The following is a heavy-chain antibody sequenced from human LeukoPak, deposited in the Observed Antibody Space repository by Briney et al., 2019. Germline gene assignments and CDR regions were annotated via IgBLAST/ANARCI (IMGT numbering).Heavy chain of an antibody. CDR3: ARLASGSYGYYYFMDV. J-gene: IGHJ6*03. CDR1: GFTFSSYS. Sequence: PGGSLRLSCAASGFTFSSYSMNWVRQAPGKGLEWVSYISSSSSTIYYADSVKGRFTISRDNAKNSLYLQVNSLRAEDTAVYYCARLASGSYGYYYFMDVWGKGTTVTVSS. CDR2: ISSSSSTI. V-gene: IGHV3-48*01. D-gene: IGHD1-26*01.